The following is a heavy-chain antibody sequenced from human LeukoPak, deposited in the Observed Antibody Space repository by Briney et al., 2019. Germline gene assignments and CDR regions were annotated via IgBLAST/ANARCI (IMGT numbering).Heavy chain of an antibody. D-gene: IGHD6-13*01. J-gene: IGHJ4*02. CDR2: ISSSSSYI. CDR3: ARDRESAAAGTSRFDY. CDR1: GFTFSSYS. Sequence: MAGGSLRLSCAASGFTFSSYSMNWVRQAPGKGLEWVSSISSSSSYINYADSVKGRFTISRDNAKNSLYLQMNSLRAEDTAVYYCARDRESAAAGTSRFDYWGQGTLVTVSS. V-gene: IGHV3-21*01.